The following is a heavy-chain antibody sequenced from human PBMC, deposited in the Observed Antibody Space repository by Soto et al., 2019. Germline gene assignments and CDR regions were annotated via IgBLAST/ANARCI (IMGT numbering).Heavy chain of an antibody. Sequence: TLRLPWARSAINHSSYDRHRIRQAPANGQEQVAALSSDGSNTYYADSVKGRFTISRDNSKNTLYLQMNSLRAEDTAVYYCARDSRVLEWLLYSYNWFDPWGQGTLVTVSS. CDR1: AINHSSYD. CDR2: LSSDGSNT. D-gene: IGHD3-3*01. J-gene: IGHJ5*02. V-gene: IGHV3-30-3*01. CDR3: ARDSRVLEWLLYSYNWFDP.